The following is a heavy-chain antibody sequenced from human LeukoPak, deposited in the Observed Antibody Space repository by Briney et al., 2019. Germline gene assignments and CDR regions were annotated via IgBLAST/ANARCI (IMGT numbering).Heavy chain of an antibody. CDR2: ISSSSSYI. V-gene: IGHV3-21*04. Sequence: GGSLRLSCAASGFTFSSYSMSWVRQAPGKGLEWVSSISSSSSYIYYADSVKGRFTISRDNAKNSLYLQMNSLRAEDTAVYYCARANFLYCSSSTCLFDYWGQGTLVTVSS. CDR1: GFTFSSYS. CDR3: ARANFLYCSSSTCLFDY. J-gene: IGHJ4*02. D-gene: IGHD2-2*01.